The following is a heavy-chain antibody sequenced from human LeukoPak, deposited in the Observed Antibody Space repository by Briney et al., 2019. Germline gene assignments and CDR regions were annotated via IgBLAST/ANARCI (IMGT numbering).Heavy chain of an antibody. D-gene: IGHD5-18*01. Sequence: SVKVSCKASGGTFSSYAISWVRQAPGQGLEWMGRIIPILGIANYAQKFQGRVTITADKSTSTAYMELSSLRSEDTAVYYCARIAIGYSYATMYYFDYWGQGTLVTVSS. CDR1: GGTFSSYA. V-gene: IGHV1-69*04. CDR3: ARIAIGYSYATMYYFDY. J-gene: IGHJ4*02. CDR2: IIPILGIA.